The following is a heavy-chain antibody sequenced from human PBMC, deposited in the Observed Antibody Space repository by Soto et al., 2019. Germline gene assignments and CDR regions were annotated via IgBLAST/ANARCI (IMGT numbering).Heavy chain of an antibody. CDR2: IIPIFGTA. V-gene: IGHV1-69*13. CDR1: GGTFSSYA. J-gene: IGHJ5*02. Sequence: SVKVSCKASGGTFSSYAISWVRQAPGQGLEWMGGIIPIFGTANYAQKFQGRVTITADESTSTAYMELSSLRSEDTAVYYCAGAPTDLYWFDPWGQGTLVTASS. D-gene: IGHD4-4*01. CDR3: AGAPTDLYWFDP.